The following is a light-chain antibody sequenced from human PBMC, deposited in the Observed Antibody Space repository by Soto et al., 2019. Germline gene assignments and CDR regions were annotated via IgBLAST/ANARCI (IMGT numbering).Light chain of an antibody. Sequence: EIVLMQSPGTLSLSPGERATLSCRASQTLRRTYIAWYQQKPGQAPRLLINGASRRATGIPDRFSGSGSGTDFTLTISRLEPEDSAVYYCQQFHTSFTIIFGQGTRLEI. CDR1: QTLRRTY. CDR3: QQFHTSFTII. CDR2: GAS. V-gene: IGKV3-20*01. J-gene: IGKJ5*01.